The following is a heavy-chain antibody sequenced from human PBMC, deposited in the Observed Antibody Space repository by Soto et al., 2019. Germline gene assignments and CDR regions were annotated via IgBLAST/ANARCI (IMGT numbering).Heavy chain of an antibody. Sequence: EVQLVESGGGPVRPGGSLKLSCAVSGFNFGNYAMHWVRQAPGKGLEWVAAINWNSDKVAYAGSVLGRFTIFRDSAKNSLHLQMNDLTTEDTALYYCAKDKGGTPYYIDSWGQGILVTVSS. J-gene: IGHJ4*02. CDR1: GFNFGNYA. D-gene: IGHD6-25*01. CDR2: INWNSDKV. CDR3: AKDKGGTPYYIDS. V-gene: IGHV3-9*01.